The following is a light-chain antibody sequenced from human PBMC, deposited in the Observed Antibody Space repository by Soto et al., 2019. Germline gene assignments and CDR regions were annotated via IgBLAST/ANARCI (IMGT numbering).Light chain of an antibody. J-gene: IGLJ1*01. Sequence: QSALTHPASVSGSPGQSITISCTGTSSDIGGYNYVSWYQQHPGKVPKLMIYEVSNRPSGVSTRFSGSNSGNTASLTISGLQAEDEADYSCSSYTSNNTPVFGTGTKLTVL. CDR3: SSYTSNNTPV. V-gene: IGLV2-14*01. CDR1: SSDIGGYNY. CDR2: EVS.